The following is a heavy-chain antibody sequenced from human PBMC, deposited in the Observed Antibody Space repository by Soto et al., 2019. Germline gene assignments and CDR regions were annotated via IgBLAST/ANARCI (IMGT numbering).Heavy chain of an antibody. CDR3: ARSIAVAGLDY. CDR1: GFSFSTYA. CDR2: ISNDGSKR. Sequence: LRLSCATSGFSFSTYAIHWVRQAPGKGLDWVAVISNDGSKRYYAQSVKGRFTISRDNSNNTVDLQMNSLRAEDTALYYCARSIAVAGLDYWGPGTLVTVSS. D-gene: IGHD6-19*01. J-gene: IGHJ4*02. V-gene: IGHV3-30-3*01.